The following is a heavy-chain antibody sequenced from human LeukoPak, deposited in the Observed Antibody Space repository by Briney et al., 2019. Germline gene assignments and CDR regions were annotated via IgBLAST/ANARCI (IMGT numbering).Heavy chain of an antibody. CDR3: ARPGRLGYCGGGSCYSDAFDL. V-gene: IGHV4-39*01. CDR1: GGSISSSSYY. J-gene: IGHJ3*01. D-gene: IGHD2-15*01. CDR2: LYYSGNT. Sequence: SQTLSLTCAVSGGSISSSSYYWDWIRQPPGKGPEWIGSLYYSGNTYYNPSLKSRVTISVDTSKNQFSLKLSSVTAADTAMYYCARPGRLGYCGGGSCYSDAFDLWGQGTMVTVSS.